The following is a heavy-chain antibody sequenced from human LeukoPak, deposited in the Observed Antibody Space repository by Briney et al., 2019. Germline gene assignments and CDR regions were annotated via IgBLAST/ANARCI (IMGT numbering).Heavy chain of an antibody. CDR1: GFTFSTYA. CDR2: IRYDGSNK. V-gene: IGHV3-30*02. D-gene: IGHD4-17*01. Sequence: HPGGSLRLSCAPSGFTFSTYAMHWVRQAPGKGLEWVAFIRYDGSNKYYADSVKGRFTISRDNSKNTLYLQMNSLRAEDTAVYYCAKDLYGTVTTYYWGQGTLVTVSS. CDR3: AKDLYGTVTTYY. J-gene: IGHJ4*02.